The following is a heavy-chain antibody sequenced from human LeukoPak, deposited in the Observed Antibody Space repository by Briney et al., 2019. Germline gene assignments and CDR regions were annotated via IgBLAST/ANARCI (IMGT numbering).Heavy chain of an antibody. CDR2: ISYDGSNK. J-gene: IGHJ4*02. V-gene: IGHV3-30*04. Sequence: TGGSLRLSCAASGFTFSSYAMHWVRQAPGKGLEWVAVISYDGSNKYYADSVKGRFTISRDNSKNTLYLQMNSLRAEDTAVYYCARALPFGVTIHALDYWGQGTLVTVSS. CDR1: GFTFSSYA. D-gene: IGHD3-3*01. CDR3: ARALPFGVTIHALDY.